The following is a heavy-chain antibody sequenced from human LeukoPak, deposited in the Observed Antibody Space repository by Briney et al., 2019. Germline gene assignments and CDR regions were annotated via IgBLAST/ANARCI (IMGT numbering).Heavy chain of an antibody. CDR1: GYTVTGYY. V-gene: IGHV1-2*02. D-gene: IGHD3-22*01. Sequence: ASVKVSCKASGYTVTGYYMHWVRQAPGQGLEWMGWINPNSGGTNYAQKFQGRVTMTRDTSISTAYMELSRLRSDDTAVYYCARAIYYYDSSGYYYYWGQGTLVTVSS. CDR2: INPNSGGT. CDR3: ARAIYYYDSSGYYYY. J-gene: IGHJ4*02.